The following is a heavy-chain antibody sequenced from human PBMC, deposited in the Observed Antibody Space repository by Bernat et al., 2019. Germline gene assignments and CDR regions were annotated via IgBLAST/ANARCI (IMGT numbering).Heavy chain of an antibody. CDR1: GFTFDDYA. CDR3: AKDGGALGYCTNGVCAGFKYYFDY. V-gene: IGHV3-9*01. Sequence: EVQLVESGRGLVQPGRSLRLSCAASGFTFDDYAMHWVRQAPGKGLEWVSGISWNSGSIGYADSVKGRFTISRDNAKNSLYLQMNSLRAEDTALYYCAKDGGALGYCTNGVCAGFKYYFDYWGQGTLVTVSS. J-gene: IGHJ4*02. D-gene: IGHD2-8*01. CDR2: ISWNSGSI.